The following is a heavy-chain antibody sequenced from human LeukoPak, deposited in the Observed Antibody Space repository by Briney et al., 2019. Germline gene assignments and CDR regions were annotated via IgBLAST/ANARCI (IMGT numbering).Heavy chain of an antibody. CDR2: INPSGGST. D-gene: IGHD6-13*01. CDR1: GYTLTSYY. V-gene: IGHV1-46*01. J-gene: IGHJ3*02. Sequence: ASVKVSCKASGYTLTSYYMHWVRQAPGQGLEWMGIINPSGGSTSYAQKFQGRVTMTRDTSTRTVYMELSSLRSEDTAVYYCAREGYSSSPELGAFDIWGQGTMVTVSS. CDR3: AREGYSSSPELGAFDI.